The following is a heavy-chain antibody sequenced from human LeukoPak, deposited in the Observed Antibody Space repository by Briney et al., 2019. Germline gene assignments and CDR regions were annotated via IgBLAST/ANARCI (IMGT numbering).Heavy chain of an antibody. CDR2: VSGSGGST. V-gene: IGHV3-23*01. J-gene: IGHJ4*02. D-gene: IGHD6-13*01. CDR3: AKETEAAAGPLDY. Sequence: GGSLRLSCAASGFTFSSYAMSWIRQAPGKGLEWVSVVSGSGGSTYYADSVKGRFTISRDNSKNTLYLQMNSLRAEDTAAYYCAKETEAAAGPLDYWGQGTLVTVSS. CDR1: GFTFSSYA.